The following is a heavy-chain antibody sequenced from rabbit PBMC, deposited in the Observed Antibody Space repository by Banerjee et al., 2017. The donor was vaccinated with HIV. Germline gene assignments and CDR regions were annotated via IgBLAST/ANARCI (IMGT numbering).Heavy chain of an antibody. CDR2: VSAGSSGST. Sequence: QSLEESGGDLVKPGASLTLTCTASGFSFSSSYYMCWVRQAPGKGPEWIACVSAGSSGSTYYATWAKGRFTISKTSSTTVTLQMTSLTAADTATYFCARDPVSGGYNHNLWGQGTLVTVS. V-gene: IGHV1S40*01. J-gene: IGHJ4*01. D-gene: IGHD1-1*01. CDR1: GFSFSSSYY. CDR3: ARDPVSGGYNHNL.